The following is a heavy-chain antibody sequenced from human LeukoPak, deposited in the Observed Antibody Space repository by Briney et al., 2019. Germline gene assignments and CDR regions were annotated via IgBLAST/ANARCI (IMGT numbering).Heavy chain of an antibody. CDR2: IKQDGSEK. J-gene: IGHJ4*02. V-gene: IGHV3-7*03. Sequence: GGSLRLSCAASGFTFSNYWMSWVRQAPGKGLEWVANIKQDGSEKHYVDSVKGRFTISTDNAKNSMDLQMNSLRAEDTAVYYCARVRTYSGSYYAFDYWGQGTLVTVSS. CDR3: ARVRTYSGSYYAFDY. D-gene: IGHD1-26*01. CDR1: GFTFSNYW.